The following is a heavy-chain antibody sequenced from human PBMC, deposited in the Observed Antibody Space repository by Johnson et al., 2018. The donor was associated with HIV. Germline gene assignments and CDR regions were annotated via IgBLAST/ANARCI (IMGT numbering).Heavy chain of an antibody. CDR2: IKQDGSEK. J-gene: IGHJ3*02. V-gene: IGHV3-7*05. Sequence: MLLVESGGGLVQPGGSLRLSCAASGFTFSSYWMSWVRQAPGKGLEWVATIKQDGSEKYSVDSVKGLFTISRDNAKNSLYLQMNSLRAGDTAVYYCARDRTARKGGAFDIWGQGTMVTVSS. CDR1: GFTFSSYW. CDR3: ARDRTARKGGAFDI.